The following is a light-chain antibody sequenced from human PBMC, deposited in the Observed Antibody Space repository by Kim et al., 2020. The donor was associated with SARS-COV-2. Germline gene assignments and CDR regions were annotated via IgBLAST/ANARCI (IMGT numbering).Light chain of an antibody. Sequence: LSASVGDRVIMTYRANQNINNWLAWYQQKPGKAPRLLIYEASILESGVPSRFSGSGSGTEFTLTISSLQADDFATYYCQQFNSYDTFGQGTKLEI. J-gene: IGKJ2*01. CDR1: QNINNW. CDR2: EAS. CDR3: QQFNSYDT. V-gene: IGKV1-5*03.